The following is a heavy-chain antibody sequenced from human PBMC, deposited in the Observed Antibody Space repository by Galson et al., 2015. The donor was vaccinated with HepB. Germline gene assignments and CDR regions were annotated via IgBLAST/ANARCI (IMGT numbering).Heavy chain of an antibody. CDR1: GYTFTGYY. CDR3: ARGQYFFERGGAFDI. D-gene: IGHD3-22*01. CDR2: ISYDGSNK. Sequence: SCKASGYTFTGYYMHWVRQAPGKGLEWVAVISYDGSNKYYADSVKGRFTISRDNSKNTLNLQMNSLRAEDTAVYYCARGQYFFERGGAFDIWGQGTMVTVSS. J-gene: IGHJ3*02. V-gene: IGHV3-30*03.